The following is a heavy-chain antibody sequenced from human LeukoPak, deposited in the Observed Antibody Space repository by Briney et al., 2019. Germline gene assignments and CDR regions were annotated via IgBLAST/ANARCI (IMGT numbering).Heavy chain of an antibody. V-gene: IGHV3-73*01. CDR3: SRQVASVHDY. CDR2: VRSKADNYAA. J-gene: IGHJ4*02. Sequence: GGSLRLSCAASGFIFSDSHMHWVRQASGKGLEWVGHVRSKADNYAAAYAASVKGRFTVSRDGSKNTAYLQMNSLGTEDAAVYYCSRQVASVHDYWGQGILVTVSS. CDR1: GFIFSDSH. D-gene: IGHD2-15*01.